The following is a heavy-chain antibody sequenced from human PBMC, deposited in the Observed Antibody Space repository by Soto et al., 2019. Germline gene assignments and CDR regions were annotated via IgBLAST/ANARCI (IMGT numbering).Heavy chain of an antibody. CDR3: ARLPTHSSSWGRYYYYGMDV. CDR1: GGSFSGYY. V-gene: IGHV4-34*01. D-gene: IGHD6-13*01. Sequence: PSETLSLTCAVYGGSFSGYYWSWIRQPPGKGLEWIGEINHSGSTNYNPSLKSRVTISVDTSKNQFSLKLSSVTAADTAVYYCARLPTHSSSWGRYYYYGMDVWGQGTKVTVSS. CDR2: INHSGST. J-gene: IGHJ6*02.